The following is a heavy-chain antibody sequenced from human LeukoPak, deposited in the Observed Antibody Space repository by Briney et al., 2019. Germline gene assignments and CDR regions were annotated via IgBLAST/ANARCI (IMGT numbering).Heavy chain of an antibody. CDR1: GFTFSSYW. CDR2: ISFDESHE. CDR3: ARAAGVRNWFDP. Sequence: GGSLRLSCAASGFTFSSYWMNWVRQAPGKGLEWVAVISFDESHEYYADSVKGRFTISRDNSRNTVYLQMDGLRAEDTAVYYCARAAGVRNWFDPWGQGTLVTVSS. V-gene: IGHV3-30*14. J-gene: IGHJ5*02.